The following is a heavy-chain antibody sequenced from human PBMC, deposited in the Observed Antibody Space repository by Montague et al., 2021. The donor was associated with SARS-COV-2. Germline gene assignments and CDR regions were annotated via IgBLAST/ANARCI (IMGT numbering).Heavy chain of an antibody. J-gene: IGHJ6*02. V-gene: IGHV4-34*01. CDR2: INLSGST. CDR1: GGSFSGYY. Sequence: SETLSLTCAVYGGSFSGYYWSWIRQPPGTGLEWIGEINLSGSTNYNPSLKSRVTISVDTSKNQFSLKLSSVTAADTAVYYCATLGYSSIWADYYYYVMDVWGQGTTVTVSS. CDR3: ATLGYSSIWADYYYYVMDV. D-gene: IGHD6-13*01.